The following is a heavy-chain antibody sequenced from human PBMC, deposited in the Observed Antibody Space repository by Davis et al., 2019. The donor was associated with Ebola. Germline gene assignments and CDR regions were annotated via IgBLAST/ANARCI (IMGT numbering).Heavy chain of an antibody. CDR1: GGSISSSSYY. CDR2: IYYSGST. Sequence: PSETLSLTCTVSGGSISSSSYYWGWIRQPPGKGLEWIGSIYYSGSTYYNPSLKSRVTISVDTSKNQFSLKLSSVTAADTAVYYCASFPHTIFGPGAFDIWGQGTMVTVSS. CDR3: ASFPHTIFGPGAFDI. V-gene: IGHV4-39*01. J-gene: IGHJ3*02. D-gene: IGHD3-3*01.